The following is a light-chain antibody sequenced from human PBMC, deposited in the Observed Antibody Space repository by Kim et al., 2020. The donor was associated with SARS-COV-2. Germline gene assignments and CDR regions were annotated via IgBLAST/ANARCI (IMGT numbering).Light chain of an antibody. J-gene: IGLJ2*01. CDR1: SLRSYY. CDR3: NSRDSSGNVV. V-gene: IGLV3-19*01. Sequence: VAMGRTVRITCHGDSLRSYYASWYQQKPGQAPVLVIYGKNNRPSGIPDRFSGSSSGNTASLTITGAQAEDEADYYCNSRDSSGNVVFGGGTQLTVL. CDR2: GKN.